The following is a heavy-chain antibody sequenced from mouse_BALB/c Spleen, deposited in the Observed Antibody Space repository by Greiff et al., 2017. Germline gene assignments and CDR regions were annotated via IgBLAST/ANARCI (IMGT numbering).Heavy chain of an antibody. CDR2: IYPGNSDT. Sequence: EVQLQQSGTVLVRPGASVKMSCKASGYSFTSYWMHWVKQRPGQGLEWIGAIYPGNSDTSYNQKFKGKAKLTAVTSASTAYMELSSLTNEDSAVYYCTRSATVGDNYAMDYWGQGTSVTVSS. V-gene: IGHV1-5*01. CDR1: GYSFTSYW. J-gene: IGHJ4*01. CDR3: TRSATVGDNYAMDY. D-gene: IGHD1-1*01.